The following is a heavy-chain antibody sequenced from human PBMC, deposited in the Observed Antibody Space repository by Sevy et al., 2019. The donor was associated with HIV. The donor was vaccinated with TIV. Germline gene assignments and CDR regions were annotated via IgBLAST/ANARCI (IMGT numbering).Heavy chain of an antibody. CDR1: GFTFSSYA. CDR3: ARAFGITIFGIDAFDI. CDR2: ISSNGGST. V-gene: IGHV3-64*01. J-gene: IGHJ3*02. D-gene: IGHD3-3*01. Sequence: GGSLRLSCAASGFTFSSYAMHWVRQAPGKGLEYVSAISSNGGSTYYANSVKGRFTISRDNSKNTLYLKMGSLRAEDMAVYYCARAFGITIFGIDAFDIWGQGTMVTVSS.